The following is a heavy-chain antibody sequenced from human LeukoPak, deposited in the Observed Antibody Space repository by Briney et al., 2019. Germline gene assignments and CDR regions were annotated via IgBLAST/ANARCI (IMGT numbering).Heavy chain of an antibody. CDR2: IKKDGSEK. Sequence: GRSLRLSCAASGFTFSSYWMSWIRKAPGKGQDWVANIKKDGSEKSYVDSVQGRLTITRDNAKNSLYLLMISLRAADAAADYCSRGAPRQQLHPFDYCGQGTLVTASP. D-gene: IGHD6-13*01. CDR1: GFTFSSYW. V-gene: IGHV3-7*04. CDR3: SRGAPRQQLHPFDY. J-gene: IGHJ4*02.